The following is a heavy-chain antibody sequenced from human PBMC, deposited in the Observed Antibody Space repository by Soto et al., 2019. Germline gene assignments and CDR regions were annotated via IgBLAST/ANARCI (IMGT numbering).Heavy chain of an antibody. V-gene: IGHV4-34*01. J-gene: IGHJ6*02. CDR1: GGCFSGYY. CDR2: INHSGST. D-gene: IGHD3-3*01. CDR3: ARGSRITIFGVVTYPAYYYYGMDV. Sequence: SETLSLTCSAYGGCFSGYYWSWIRQPPGKGLEWIGEINHSGSTNYNPSLKSRVTISVDTSKNQFSLKLSSVTAADTAVYYCARGSRITIFGVVTYPAYYYYGMDVWGQGTTVTVP.